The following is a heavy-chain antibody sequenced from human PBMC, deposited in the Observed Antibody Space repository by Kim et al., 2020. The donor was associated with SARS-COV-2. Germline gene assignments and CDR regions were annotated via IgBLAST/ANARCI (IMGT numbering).Heavy chain of an antibody. CDR3: VAFASGKYMTVHSPYYYMDV. J-gene: IGHJ6*03. CDR1: GVNFANYA. CDR2: ISGSGGGS. V-gene: IGHV3-23*01. Sequence: GGSLRLSCSVSGVNFANYAMTWIRQAPGKGLEWVSAISGSGGGSYYADSVKGRFTISRDNSKSTLSLQLNSLRVEDTAVYYCVAFASGKYMTVHSPYYYMDVWGEGTTVTVSS. D-gene: IGHD3-10*01.